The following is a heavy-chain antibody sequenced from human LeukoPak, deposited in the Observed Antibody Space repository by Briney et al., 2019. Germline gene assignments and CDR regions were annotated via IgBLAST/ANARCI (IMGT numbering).Heavy chain of an antibody. D-gene: IGHD1-26*01. CDR3: TTGVGATGFAFDI. V-gene: IGHV3-15*01. J-gene: IGHJ3*02. Sequence: WIRQPPGKGLEWVGRIKSKTDGGTTDYAAPVKGRFTISRDDSKNTLYLQMNSLKTEDTAVYYCTTGVGATGFAFDIWGQGTMVTVSS. CDR2: IKSKTDGGTT.